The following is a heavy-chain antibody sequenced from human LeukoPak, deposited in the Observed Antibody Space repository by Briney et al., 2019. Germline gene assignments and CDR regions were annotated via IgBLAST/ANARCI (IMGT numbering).Heavy chain of an antibody. J-gene: IGHJ4*02. D-gene: IGHD3-22*01. CDR3: ARGNLYYYDSSGYYFKFDY. CDR1: GGSFSGYY. Sequence: SETLSLTCAVYGGSFSGYYWSWIRQPPGKGLEWIGEINHSGSTNYNPSLKSRVTISVDTSKNQFSLKLSSVTAADTAVYYCARGNLYYYDSSGYYFKFDYWGQGTLVTVSS. CDR2: INHSGST. V-gene: IGHV4-34*01.